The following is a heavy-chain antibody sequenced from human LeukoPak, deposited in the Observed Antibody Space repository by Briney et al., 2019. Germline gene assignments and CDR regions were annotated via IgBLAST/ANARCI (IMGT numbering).Heavy chain of an antibody. CDR2: INPDDKST. J-gene: IGHJ3*02. CDR3: LTIVETPIDAFDI. CDR1: GFTFSKYW. D-gene: IGHD4-23*01. Sequence: GGSLRLSCAASGFTFSKYWLHWVRQPPGRGLVWLARINPDDKSTCYADSVKGRFTISIDDAKETLFLQMNSLTAEDTAVYYCLTIVETPIDAFDIWGQGAMVTVSS. V-gene: IGHV3-74*01.